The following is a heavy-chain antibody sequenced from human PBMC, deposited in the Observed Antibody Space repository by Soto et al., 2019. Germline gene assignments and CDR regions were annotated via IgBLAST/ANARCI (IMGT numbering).Heavy chain of an antibody. CDR1: GFTFSSYA. J-gene: IGHJ4*02. V-gene: IGHV3-23*01. D-gene: IGHD5-18*01. CDR3: AKGAIVIYILYYFDY. Sequence: GGSLRLSCAASGFTFSSYAMSWVRQAPGKGLEWVSAISGSGGSKYSADSVKGRFTISRDNSKNTLSLQMNSLRAEDTAVYYCAKGAIVIYILYYFDYWGQGTLVTVSS. CDR2: ISGSGGSK.